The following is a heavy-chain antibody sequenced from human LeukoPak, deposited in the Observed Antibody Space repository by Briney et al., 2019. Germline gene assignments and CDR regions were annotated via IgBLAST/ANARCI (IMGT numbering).Heavy chain of an antibody. D-gene: IGHD3-22*01. V-gene: IGHV4-34*01. CDR3: AGLPYYYDSSGYFR. CDR1: GGSFNGYY. CDR2: INHSGST. J-gene: IGHJ4*02. Sequence: SETLSLTCAVYGGSFNGYYWSWIRQPPGKGLEWIGEINHSGSTNYSPSLKSRVTLSVDTSKNQFSLRLSSVTAADTAVYYCAGLPYYYDSSGYFRWGQGTLVTVSS.